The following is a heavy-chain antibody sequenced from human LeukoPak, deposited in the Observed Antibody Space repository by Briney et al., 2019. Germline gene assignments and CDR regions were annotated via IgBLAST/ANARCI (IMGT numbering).Heavy chain of an antibody. J-gene: IGHJ4*02. D-gene: IGHD5-24*01. Sequence: GGSLRLSCVASGFPFSSYWMTWVRQAPGEGLEWVANIKQDGSKKSYVDSVKGRFTISRDNAKNSLYLQMNSLRAEDTAIYYCTRVGYIDEGIDYWGQGTLVTVSS. V-gene: IGHV3-7*04. CDR3: TRVGYIDEGIDY. CDR1: GFPFSSYW. CDR2: IKQDGSKK.